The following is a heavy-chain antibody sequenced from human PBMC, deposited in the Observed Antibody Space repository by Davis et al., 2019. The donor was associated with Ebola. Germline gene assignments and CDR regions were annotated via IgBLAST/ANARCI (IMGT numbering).Heavy chain of an antibody. CDR2: IKQDGSEK. J-gene: IGHJ4*02. CDR1: GFSFSSYW. Sequence: GGSLRLSCAASGFSFSSYWMSWVRQARGKGLEWVANIKQDGSEKYYVDSVEGRFTISRDNAKNSLYLQMNSLRAEDTAVYYCARGPSTGNSFSYWGQGTLVTVSS. D-gene: IGHD6-13*01. CDR3: ARGPSTGNSFSY. V-gene: IGHV3-7*01.